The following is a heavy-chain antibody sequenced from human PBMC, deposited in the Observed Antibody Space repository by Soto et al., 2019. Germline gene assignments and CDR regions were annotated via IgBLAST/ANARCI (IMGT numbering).Heavy chain of an antibody. Sequence: ASVKVSCKASGYTFTSYGISWVRQAPGQGLEWMGWISAYNGNTNYAQKLQGRVTMTTDTSTSTAYMGLRSLRSDDTAVYYCARDLYSNYFWGAFDIWGQGTMVTVSS. D-gene: IGHD4-4*01. CDR3: ARDLYSNYFWGAFDI. V-gene: IGHV1-18*01. CDR1: GYTFTSYG. J-gene: IGHJ3*02. CDR2: ISAYNGNT.